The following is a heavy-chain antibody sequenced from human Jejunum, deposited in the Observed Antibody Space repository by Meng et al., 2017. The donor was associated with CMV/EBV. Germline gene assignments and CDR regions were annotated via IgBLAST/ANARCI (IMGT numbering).Heavy chain of an antibody. Sequence: TFSSPWMHWVRQAPWKGLVWVSRIDGDGSYTNYADSVKGRFTISRDNAKYTLYLQLDNLRAEDTAMYYCASDRSYHYDTTGYSLGNWGRGTLVTVSS. CDR1: TFSSPW. D-gene: IGHD3-9*01. CDR3: ASDRSYHYDTTGYSLGN. J-gene: IGHJ4*02. V-gene: IGHV3-74*01. CDR2: IDGDGSYT.